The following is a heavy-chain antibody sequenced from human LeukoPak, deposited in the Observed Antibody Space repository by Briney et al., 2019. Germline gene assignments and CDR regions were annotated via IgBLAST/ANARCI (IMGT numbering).Heavy chain of an antibody. J-gene: IGHJ4*02. Sequence: SETLSLTCTVSGGSISSSSYYWDWIRQPPGKGLEWIGSIYYSGSTYYNPSLKSRVTISVDTSKNQFSLKLSSVTAADTAVYYCARVGRWFGEFFDYWGQGTLVTVSS. D-gene: IGHD3-10*01. CDR3: ARVGRWFGEFFDY. CDR2: IYYSGST. CDR1: GGSISSSSYY. V-gene: IGHV4-39*01.